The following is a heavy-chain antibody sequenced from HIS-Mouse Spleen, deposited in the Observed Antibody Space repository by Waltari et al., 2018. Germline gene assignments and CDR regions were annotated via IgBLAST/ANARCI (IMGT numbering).Heavy chain of an antibody. CDR2: MNPNSGNT. D-gene: IGHD5-18*01. V-gene: IGHV1-8*01. J-gene: IGHJ5*02. CDR3: ARIGSHRRGYSYGYWFDP. CDR1: GYTFTSYD. Sequence: QVQLVQSGAEVKKPGASVKVSCKASGYTFTSYDSNWVRKAPGHRLEWMGWMNPNSGNTGYAQKFQGRVTMTRNTSISTAYMELSSLRSEDTVVYYCARIGSHRRGYSYGYWFDPWGQGTLVTVSS.